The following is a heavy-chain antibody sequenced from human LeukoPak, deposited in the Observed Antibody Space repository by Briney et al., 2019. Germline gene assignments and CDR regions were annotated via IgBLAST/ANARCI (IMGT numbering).Heavy chain of an antibody. D-gene: IGHD6-13*01. CDR1: GGSFSGSY. J-gene: IGHJ4*02. V-gene: IGHV4-34*01. CDR2: INHTGST. Sequence: SETLSLTCAVHGGSFSGSYWSWIRQTPGKGLVWIGEINHTGSTNYNPSLKSRATISVDMSKNQFSLKVSSVTAADTAVYYCAITTYIAAAGMSDYWGQGTLVTVSS. CDR3: AITTYIAAAGMSDY.